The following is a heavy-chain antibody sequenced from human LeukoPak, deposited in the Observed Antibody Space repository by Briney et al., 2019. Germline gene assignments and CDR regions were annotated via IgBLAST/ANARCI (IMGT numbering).Heavy chain of an antibody. V-gene: IGHV3-30*14. D-gene: IGHD5-24*01. Sequence: GGSLRLSCAASGFTFSSYAMHWVRQAPGKGLEWVAVISHDGSNKYYADSVKGRFTISRDNSKNTLYLQMNSLRAEDTAVYYCARGDGYMIRDWGQGTLVTVSS. CDR2: ISHDGSNK. CDR1: GFTFSSYA. CDR3: ARGDGYMIRD. J-gene: IGHJ4*02.